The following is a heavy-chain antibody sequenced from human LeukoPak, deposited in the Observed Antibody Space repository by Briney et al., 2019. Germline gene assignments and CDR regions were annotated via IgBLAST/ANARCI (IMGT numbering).Heavy chain of an antibody. Sequence: GGSLRLSCAASGFTFSSYWMNWVRQAPGKGLEWVANMKEDGSEKNYVDSVKGRFTISRDNAKNSLYLQMNSLRAEDTAVYYCARVPRYCSSTSCYFHGMDVWGQGTTVTVSS. CDR1: GFTFSSYW. J-gene: IGHJ6*02. D-gene: IGHD2-2*01. V-gene: IGHV3-7*05. CDR2: MKEDGSEK. CDR3: ARVPRYCSSTSCYFHGMDV.